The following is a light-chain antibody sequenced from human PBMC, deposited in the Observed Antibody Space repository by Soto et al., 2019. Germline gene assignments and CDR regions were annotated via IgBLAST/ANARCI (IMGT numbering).Light chain of an antibody. CDR2: GAS. J-gene: IGKJ1*01. Sequence: ENVLTQSPGTLSLSPGERATLSCRASQSVRSSYLAWYQQKPGQAPGLLIYGASRRATGIPDRFSGSGSGTDFTLTITRLEPEDFAVYYCQQYGSSPRTFGQGTKVEIK. CDR3: QQYGSSPRT. V-gene: IGKV3-20*01. CDR1: QSVRSSY.